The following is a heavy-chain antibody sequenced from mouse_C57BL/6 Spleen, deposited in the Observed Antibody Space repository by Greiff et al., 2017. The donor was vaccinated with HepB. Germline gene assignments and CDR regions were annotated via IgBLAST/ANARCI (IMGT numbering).Heavy chain of an antibody. D-gene: IGHD1-1*01. J-gene: IGHJ3*01. CDR3: ARSVYYYGSSPVAY. V-gene: IGHV1-50*01. CDR2: IDPSDSYT. Sequence: VQLQQPGAELVKPGASVKLSCKASGYTFTSYWMQWVKQRPGQGLEWIGEIDPSDSYTNYNQKFKGKATLTVDTSSSTAYMQLSSLTSEDSAVYYCARSVYYYGSSPVAYWGQGTLVTVSA. CDR1: GYTFTSYW.